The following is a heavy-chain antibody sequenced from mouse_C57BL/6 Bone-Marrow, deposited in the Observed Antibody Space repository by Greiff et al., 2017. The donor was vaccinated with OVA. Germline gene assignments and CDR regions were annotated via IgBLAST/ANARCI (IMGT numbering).Heavy chain of an antibody. CDR1: GFNIKNTY. J-gene: IGHJ3*01. D-gene: IGHD1-1*01. Sequence: VQLKESVAELVRPGASVKLSCTASGFNIKNTYMHWVKQRPEQGLEWIGRIDPANGNTKYAPKFQGKATITADTSSNTAYLQLSSLTSEDTAIYYCAIYGSSRGTWFAYWGQGTLVTVSA. CDR3: AIYGSSRGTWFAY. CDR2: IDPANGNT. V-gene: IGHV14-3*01.